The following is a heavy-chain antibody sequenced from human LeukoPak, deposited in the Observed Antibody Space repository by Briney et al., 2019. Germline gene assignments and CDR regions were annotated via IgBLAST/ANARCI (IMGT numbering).Heavy chain of an antibody. CDR2: IGSSGSTI. CDR1: GFTFSDYY. CDR3: AREVAAAGLDY. D-gene: IGHD6-13*01. V-gene: IGHV3-11*01. Sequence: GGSLRLSCAASGFTFSDYYMSWIRQAPGKGLEWVSCIGSSGSTIYYADSVKGRFTISRDNAKNSLYLQMNSLRAEDTAVYYCAREVAAAGLDYWGQGTLVTVSS. J-gene: IGHJ4*02.